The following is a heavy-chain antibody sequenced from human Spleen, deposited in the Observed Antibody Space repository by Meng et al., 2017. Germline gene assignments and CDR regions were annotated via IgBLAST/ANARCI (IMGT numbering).Heavy chain of an antibody. CDR1: GYTFTGYY. D-gene: IGHD6-25*01. V-gene: IGHV1-2*02. J-gene: IGHJ4*02. CDR2: INPKSGGT. CDR3: ARDEDISAAGKLFGDY. Sequence: ASVKVSCKASGYTFTGYYIHWVRQAPGQGLEWMAWINPKSGGTKYAQKFQARVTMTGDTSISTAYMELSGLRSDDTAMYYCARDEDISAAGKLFGDYWGQGTLVTVSS.